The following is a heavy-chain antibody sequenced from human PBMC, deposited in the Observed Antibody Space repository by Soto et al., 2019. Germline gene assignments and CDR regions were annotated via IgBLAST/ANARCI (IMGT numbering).Heavy chain of an antibody. CDR2: ISAFNGNT. Sequence: QDQLLQSGAEVKKPGASVTVSCKASGYSFTNYGITWGRPAPGQGLEGMGWISAFNGNTNNAQKLQGRVTMTTDASTSTAYMQLRSLRSDDTAVYYCARDRGVAPPVAGNTHYYYYMDVWGKGTTVTVSS. J-gene: IGHJ6*03. V-gene: IGHV1-18*01. CDR1: GYSFTNYG. CDR3: ARDRGVAPPVAGNTHYYYYMDV. D-gene: IGHD6-19*01.